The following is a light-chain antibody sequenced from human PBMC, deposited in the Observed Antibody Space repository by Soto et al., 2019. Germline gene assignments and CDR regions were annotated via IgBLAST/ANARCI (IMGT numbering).Light chain of an antibody. Sequence: DVVMTQSPLSLPVTLGQPASISCRSSQGLVHSDGNTYLNWYQQRPGQSPRRLLYKVSNRDSGVPDRFSGSGSGTDFTLTISRVEADDVAVYYCMQATHWPFTSGPGTSGYQT. CDR3: MQATHWPFT. CDR2: KVS. J-gene: IGKJ3*01. CDR1: QGLVHSDGNTY. V-gene: IGKV2-30*02.